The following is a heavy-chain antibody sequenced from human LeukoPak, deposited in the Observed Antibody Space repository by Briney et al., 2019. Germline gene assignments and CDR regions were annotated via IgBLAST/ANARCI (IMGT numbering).Heavy chain of an antibody. D-gene: IGHD3-3*01. V-gene: IGHV1-8*01. CDR3: ARGDYDFWSGYYLPAP. J-gene: IGHJ5*02. CDR1: GYTFTSYD. Sequence: GASXXVSCKASGYTFTSYDINWVRQATGQGLEWMGWMNPNSGNTGYAQKFQGRVTITRNTSISKAYMELSSLRSEDTAVYYCARGDYDFWSGYYLPAPWGQGTLVTVSS. CDR2: MNPNSGNT.